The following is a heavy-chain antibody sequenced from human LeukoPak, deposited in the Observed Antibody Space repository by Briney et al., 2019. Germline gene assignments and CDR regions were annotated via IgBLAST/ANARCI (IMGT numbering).Heavy chain of an antibody. D-gene: IGHD2-2*01. CDR3: ARDWGYCSSTSCHVFDY. CDR2: IYIGGST. J-gene: IGHJ4*02. Sequence: PGGSLRLSCTTPGFTVSSNYMSWVRQAPGKGLEWVSIIYIGGSTYYADSVKGRFTISIDISKNTLYLQMNSLRAEDTAVYYCARDWGYCSSTSCHVFDYWGQGTLVTVSS. CDR1: GFTVSSNY. V-gene: IGHV3-53*01.